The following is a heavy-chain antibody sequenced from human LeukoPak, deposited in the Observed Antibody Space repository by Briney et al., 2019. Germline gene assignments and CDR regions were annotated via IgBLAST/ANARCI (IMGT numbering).Heavy chain of an antibody. V-gene: IGHV1-18*01. CDR1: GYTFTSYG. CDR3: ATTYSGYDRGAFDI. Sequence: ASVKVSCKASGYTFTSYGISWVRQAPGQGLEWMGWISAYNGNTNYAQKLQGRVTMTTDTSTSTAYMELSSLRSEDTAVYYCATTYSGYDRGAFDIWGQGTMVTVSS. J-gene: IGHJ3*02. D-gene: IGHD5-12*01. CDR2: ISAYNGNT.